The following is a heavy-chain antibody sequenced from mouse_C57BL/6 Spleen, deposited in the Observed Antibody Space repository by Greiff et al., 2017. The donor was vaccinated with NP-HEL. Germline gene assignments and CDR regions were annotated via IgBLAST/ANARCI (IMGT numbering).Heavy chain of an antibody. Sequence: EVKVVESGGGLVKPGGSLKLSCAASGFTFSSYAMSWVRQTPEKRLEWVATISDGGSYTYYPDNVKGRFTISRDNAKNNLYLQMSHLKSEDTAMYYCARENYGSRRAMDYWGQGTSVTVSS. D-gene: IGHD1-1*01. V-gene: IGHV5-4*01. CDR3: ARENYGSRRAMDY. CDR2: ISDGGSYT. J-gene: IGHJ4*01. CDR1: GFTFSSYA.